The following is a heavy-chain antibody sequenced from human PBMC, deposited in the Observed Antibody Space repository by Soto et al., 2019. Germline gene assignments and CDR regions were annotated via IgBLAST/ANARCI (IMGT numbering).Heavy chain of an antibody. J-gene: IGHJ4*02. CDR1: GFTFSGYW. V-gene: IGHV3-7*01. D-gene: IGHD2-15*01. CDR2: IKDDGSEK. CDR3: ARDVDCSGGMCYRRNDY. Sequence: EVQLVESGGGLVQPGGSLRLSCAASGFTFSGYWMTWARQAPGKVLEWVAQIKDDGSEKFYVDSVKGRFTISRDNADNLVYLQMNSLRAEDTAVYFCARDVDCSGGMCYRRNDYWGQGTLVIVSS.